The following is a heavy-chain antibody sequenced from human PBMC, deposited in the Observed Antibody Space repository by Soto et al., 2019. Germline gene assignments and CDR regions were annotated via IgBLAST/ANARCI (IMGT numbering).Heavy chain of an antibody. Sequence: QVQLVESGGGVVQPGRSLRLSCVASGFTFRTYGMHWVRQAPGKGLEWVALIWYDGDNKWYADSVKGRFTISRDNSNNTLHLQMNSLRAEDTAVYYCARDRAFGEPSDYWCQGTLVSVSS. D-gene: IGHD3-10*01. J-gene: IGHJ4*02. V-gene: IGHV3-33*01. CDR2: IWYDGDNK. CDR1: GFTFRTYG. CDR3: ARDRAFGEPSDY.